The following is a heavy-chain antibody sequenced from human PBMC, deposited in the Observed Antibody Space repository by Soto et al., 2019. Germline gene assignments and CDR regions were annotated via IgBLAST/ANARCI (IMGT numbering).Heavy chain of an antibody. CDR1: GGSFSGYY. CDR2: INHSGST. CDR3: ARGEYSSSAERSNYYYYYYMDV. J-gene: IGHJ6*03. V-gene: IGHV4-34*01. D-gene: IGHD6-6*01. Sequence: SETLSLTCAVYGGSFSGYYWSWIRQPPGKGLEWIGEINHSGSTNYNPSLKSRVTISVDTSKDQFSLKLSSVTAADTAVYYCARGEYSSSAERSNYYYYYYMDVWGKGTTVTVSS.